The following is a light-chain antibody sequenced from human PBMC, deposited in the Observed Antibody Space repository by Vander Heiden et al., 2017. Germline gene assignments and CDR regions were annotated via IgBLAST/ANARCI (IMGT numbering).Light chain of an antibody. Sequence: DIQMTPSTSSLSASVGDRVTITCQASKDISNYLNWYQQKPGKAPKLLIYDASNLETGVPSRFSGSGSGTDFTFTISSLQPEDIATYYCQQYDNLPLFTFGPGTKVDIK. CDR1: KDISNY. J-gene: IGKJ3*01. CDR3: QQYDNLPLFT. V-gene: IGKV1-33*01. CDR2: DAS.